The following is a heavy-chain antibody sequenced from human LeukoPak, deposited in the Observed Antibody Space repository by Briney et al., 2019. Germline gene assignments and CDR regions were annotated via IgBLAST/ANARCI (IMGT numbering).Heavy chain of an antibody. Sequence: ASVKVSCEASGYTFTGYYMHWVRQASGQGLEWMGWINPNSGGTNYAQKLQGRVTMTTDTSTSTAYMELRSLRSDDTAVYYCARGWSCLNWFDPWGQGTLVTVSS. CDR2: INPNSGGT. J-gene: IGHJ5*02. CDR1: GYTFTGYY. D-gene: IGHD3-10*01. CDR3: ARGWSCLNWFDP. V-gene: IGHV1-2*02.